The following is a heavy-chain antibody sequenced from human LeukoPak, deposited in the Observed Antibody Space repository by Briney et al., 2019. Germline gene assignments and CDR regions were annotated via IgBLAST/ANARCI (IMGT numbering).Heavy chain of an antibody. CDR2: IFPRDSDP. CDR1: GYSFTDYW. Sequence: KRGESLKISCQGSGYSFTDYWIGWVRQMPGKGLEWMGIIFPRDSDPRYSPSFQGQVTISADKSISTAYLHWSSLKASDTAMYYCARRCSGGSCYSNSAFDIWGQGTLVTVSS. CDR3: ARRCSGGSCYSNSAFDI. V-gene: IGHV5-51*01. D-gene: IGHD2-15*01. J-gene: IGHJ3*02.